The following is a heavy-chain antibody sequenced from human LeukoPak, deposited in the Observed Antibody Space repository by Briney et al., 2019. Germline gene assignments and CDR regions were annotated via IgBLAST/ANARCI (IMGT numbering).Heavy chain of an antibody. Sequence: GASVKVSCKASGYTFTGYYMHWVRQAPGQGLEWMGWINPNSGGTNYAQKLQGRVTMTTDTSTSTAYMELRSLRSDDTAVYYCAREGGYYYDSSGYFFWGQGTMVTVSS. CDR1: GYTFTGYY. CDR3: AREGGYYYDSSGYFF. D-gene: IGHD3-22*01. J-gene: IGHJ3*01. CDR2: INPNSGGT. V-gene: IGHV1-2*02.